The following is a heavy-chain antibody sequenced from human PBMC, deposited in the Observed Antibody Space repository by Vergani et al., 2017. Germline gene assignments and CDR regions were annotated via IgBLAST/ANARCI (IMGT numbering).Heavy chain of an antibody. CDR2: IQFDGSNK. CDR1: GFTLSNYD. Sequence: QVQLVESGGGVVQRGGSLRLSCVTSGFTLSNYDMQWILQGPGKGLEFVAFIQFDGSNKYYADSVKGRFNLSRDFSKNTLYLQMNSLRTDDKAKYYCAKHVRGWGIYYLGQGTQVIV. CDR3: AKHVRGWGIYY. V-gene: IGHV3-30*02. D-gene: IGHD3-16*01. J-gene: IGHJ4*02.